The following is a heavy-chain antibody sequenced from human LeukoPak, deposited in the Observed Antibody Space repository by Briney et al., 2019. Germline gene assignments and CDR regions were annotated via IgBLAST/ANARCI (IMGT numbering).Heavy chain of an antibody. Sequence: GGSLRLSCAASGFTFSSYAMSWVRQAPGKGLEWVSGISGSGGSTYYADSVKGRFTISRDNSKNTLYLQMNSLRADDTAVYYCARSNYYTVDVWGQGTAVTVSS. CDR3: ARSNYYTVDV. D-gene: IGHD1-26*01. V-gene: IGHV3-23*01. J-gene: IGHJ6*02. CDR2: ISGSGGST. CDR1: GFTFSSYA.